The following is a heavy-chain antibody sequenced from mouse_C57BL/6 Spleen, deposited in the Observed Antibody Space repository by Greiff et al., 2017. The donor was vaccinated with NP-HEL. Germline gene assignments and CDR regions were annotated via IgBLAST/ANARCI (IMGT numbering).Heavy chain of an antibody. D-gene: IGHD1-1*01. V-gene: IGHV5-17*01. CDR2: ISSGSSTI. CDR3: ARPAGGSSSYYAMDY. CDR1: GFTFSDYG. Sequence: EVQLVESGGGLVKPGGSLKLSCAASGFTFSDYGMHWVRQAPEKGLEWVAYISSGSSTIYYADTVKGRFTISRDNAKNTLFLQMTSLRSEDTAMYYCARPAGGSSSYYAMDYWGQGTSVTVSS. J-gene: IGHJ4*01.